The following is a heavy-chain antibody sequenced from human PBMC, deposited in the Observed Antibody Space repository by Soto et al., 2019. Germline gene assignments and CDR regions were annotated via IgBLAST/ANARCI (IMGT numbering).Heavy chain of an antibody. D-gene: IGHD6-13*01. CDR2: INPNSGGT. V-gene: IGHV1-2*02. CDR1: GYTFTGYY. Sequence: ASLKVSCKASGYTFTGYYMHWVRQAPGQGLEWMGWINPNSGGTNYAQKFQGRVTMTRDTSISTAYMELSRLRSDDTAVYYCARVRRYSSSWYNWFDPWGQGTLVTVSS. J-gene: IGHJ5*02. CDR3: ARVRRYSSSWYNWFDP.